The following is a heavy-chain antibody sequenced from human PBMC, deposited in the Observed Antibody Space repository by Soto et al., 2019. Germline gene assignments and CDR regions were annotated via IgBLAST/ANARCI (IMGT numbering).Heavy chain of an antibody. CDR2: IYYSGST. D-gene: IGHD2-15*01. V-gene: IGHV4-59*08. J-gene: IGHJ4*02. CDR1: GGSISSYY. Sequence: QVQLQESGPGLVKHSETLSLTCTVSGGSISSYYWSWIRQPPGKGLEWIGYIYYSGSTNYNPSLKIRVTISVDTSKNQFSLKLSSVTAADTAVYYCARRWGRSFDYWGQGTLVTVSS. CDR3: ARRWGRSFDY.